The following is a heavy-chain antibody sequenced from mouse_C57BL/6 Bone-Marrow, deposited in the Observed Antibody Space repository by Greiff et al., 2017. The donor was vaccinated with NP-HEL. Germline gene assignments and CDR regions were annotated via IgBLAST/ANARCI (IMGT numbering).Heavy chain of an antibody. CDR3: ARGPIYYYGSSYDYYAMDY. CDR2: INYDGSST. J-gene: IGHJ4*01. V-gene: IGHV5-16*01. D-gene: IGHD1-1*01. Sequence: EVQLQESEGGLVQPGSSMKLSCTASGFTFSDYYMAWVRQVPEKGLEWVANINYDGSSTYYLDSLKSRFIISRDNAKNILYLQMSSLKSEDTATYYCARGPIYYYGSSYDYYAMDYWGQGTSVTVSS. CDR1: GFTFSDYY.